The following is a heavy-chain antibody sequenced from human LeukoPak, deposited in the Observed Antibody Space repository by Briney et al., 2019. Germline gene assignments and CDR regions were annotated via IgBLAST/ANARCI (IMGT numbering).Heavy chain of an antibody. CDR1: GGTFSSYA. CDR3: ATILDCSSTSCYEPLVDY. CDR2: IIPIFGTA. Sequence: EAPVKVSCKASGGTFSSYAISWVRQAPGQGLEWMGGIIPIFGTANYAQKFRGRVTITADKSTSTAYMELSSLRSEDTAVYYCATILDCSSTSCYEPLVDYWGQGTLVTVSS. D-gene: IGHD2-2*01. V-gene: IGHV1-69*06. J-gene: IGHJ4*02.